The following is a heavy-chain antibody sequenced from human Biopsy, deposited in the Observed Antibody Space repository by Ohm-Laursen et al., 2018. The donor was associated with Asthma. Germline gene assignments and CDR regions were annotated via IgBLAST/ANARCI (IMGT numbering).Heavy chain of an antibody. Sequence: ASVKVSCKISGYTLTALSMHWVRQAPGQGLGWMGGHDHEEGGTVNARRFQGRVTMTEDTSTDTAYMELSRLSSDDTAVYYCASDFPKDYVRYNFQFWGQGTLVTVSS. CDR2: HDHEEGGT. J-gene: IGHJ4*02. V-gene: IGHV1-24*01. CDR3: ASDFPKDYVRYNFQF. D-gene: IGHD4-17*01. CDR1: GYTLTALS.